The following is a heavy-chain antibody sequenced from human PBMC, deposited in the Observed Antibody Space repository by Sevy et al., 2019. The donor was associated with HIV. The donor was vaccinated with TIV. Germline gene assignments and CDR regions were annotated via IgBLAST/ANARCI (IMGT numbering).Heavy chain of an antibody. J-gene: IGHJ4*02. D-gene: IGHD6-19*01. V-gene: IGHV3-23*01. CDR3: AKDIDSSGYYYFDY. CDR2: ISGSGGST. Sequence: GGSLRLSCAASGFSFSSYAMSWVRQAPGKGLEWVSGISGSGGSTYYADSVKGRFTISRDNSKNTLYLQMNSLTAEDTALYYCAKDIDSSGYYYFDYWGQGTLVTVSS. CDR1: GFSFSSYA.